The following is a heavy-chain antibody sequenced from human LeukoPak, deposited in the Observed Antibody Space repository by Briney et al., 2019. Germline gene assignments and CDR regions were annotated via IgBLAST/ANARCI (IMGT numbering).Heavy chain of an antibody. Sequence: PGGSLRLSCAASGFTVSSTYMSWVRQAPGKGLEWVSVIYSGGNIYYIESVKGRFTISRDTSKHTLYLQMNSLRAEDTAVYFCAGRHCSGGGCYFAGADPFDYWGQGTLVTVSS. CDR2: IYSGGNI. CDR1: GFTVSSTY. CDR3: AGRHCSGGGCYFAGADPFDY. D-gene: IGHD2-15*01. J-gene: IGHJ4*02. V-gene: IGHV3-53*01.